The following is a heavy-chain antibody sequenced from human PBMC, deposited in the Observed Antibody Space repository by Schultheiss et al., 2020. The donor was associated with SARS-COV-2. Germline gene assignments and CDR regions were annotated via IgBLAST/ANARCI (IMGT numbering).Heavy chain of an antibody. D-gene: IGHD6-6*01. Sequence: SETLSLTCTVSGGSISSYYWSWIRQPPGKGLEWIGEINHSGSTNYNPSLKSRVTISGDTSKNQFSLKLSSVTAADTAVYYCARAVEYSSSSDFYYYYYMDVWGKGTTVTVSS. V-gene: IGHV4-34*01. CDR2: INHSGST. CDR3: ARAVEYSSSSDFYYYYYMDV. CDR1: GGSISSYY. J-gene: IGHJ6*03.